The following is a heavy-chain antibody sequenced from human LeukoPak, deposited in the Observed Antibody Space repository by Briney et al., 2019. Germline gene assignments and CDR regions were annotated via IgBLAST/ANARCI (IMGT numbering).Heavy chain of an antibody. CDR3: AGTWSFDY. J-gene: IGHJ4*02. V-gene: IGHV3-74*01. CDR1: GFNFSNDW. D-gene: IGHD2-15*01. CDR2: ISADGPTT. Sequence: QTGGSLRLSCAVSGFNFSNDWMHWVRRAPGKGLLWVSRISADGPTTNYADSVKGRFTISRDNAKNTLYLQMDSLRADDTAVYYCAGTWSFDYWGQGTLVTVSS.